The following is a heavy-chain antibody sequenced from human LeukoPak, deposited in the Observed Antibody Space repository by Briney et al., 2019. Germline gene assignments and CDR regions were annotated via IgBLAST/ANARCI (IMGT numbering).Heavy chain of an antibody. Sequence: SETLSLTCTVSGGSISSYYWSWIRQPPGKGLEWIGYIYYSGSTDYSPSLKSRVTISVDTSKNQFSLKLSSVTAADTAVYYCARRINRAVGFDPWGQGTLVTVSS. D-gene: IGHD1-14*01. CDR3: ARRINRAVGFDP. J-gene: IGHJ5*02. CDR2: IYYSGST. CDR1: GGSISSYY. V-gene: IGHV4-59*08.